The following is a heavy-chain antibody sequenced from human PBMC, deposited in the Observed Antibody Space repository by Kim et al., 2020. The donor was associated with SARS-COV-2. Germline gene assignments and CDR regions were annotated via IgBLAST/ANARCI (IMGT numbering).Heavy chain of an antibody. D-gene: IGHD2-8*01. V-gene: IGHV3-74*01. CDR2: IRSDASST. J-gene: IGHJ4*02. CDR1: GFTFSSYW. CDR3: ARGYCTDGVCYTRGSFDN. Sequence: GGSLRPSCAASGFTFSSYWMHWVRQAPGKGLVWVSGIRSDASSTSYADSVKGRFTISRDNAKNTLYLQMNTVRVEDTAVYYCARGYCTDGVCYTRGSFDNWGQGTLVTVSS.